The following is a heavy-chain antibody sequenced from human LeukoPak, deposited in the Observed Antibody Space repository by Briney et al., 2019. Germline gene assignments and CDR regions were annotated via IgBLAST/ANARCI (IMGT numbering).Heavy chain of an antibody. D-gene: IGHD4-11*01. Sequence: GGPLTLLCAASGFPHSSYWTSWLRQATGEALEWVANIKLDESEKNDEDPLRGRFTISRDNAKNTLFLLMNSLRADDTAVYYCARREYSTICYWGQGTPVTVSS. CDR2: IKLDESEK. CDR1: GFPHSSYW. J-gene: IGHJ4*02. CDR3: ARREYSTICY. V-gene: IGHV3-7*05.